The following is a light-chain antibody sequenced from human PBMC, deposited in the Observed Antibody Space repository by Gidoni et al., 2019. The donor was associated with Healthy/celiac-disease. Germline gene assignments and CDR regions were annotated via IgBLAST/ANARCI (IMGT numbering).Light chain of an antibody. CDR3: CSYAGSIVV. Sequence: QSALTQPASVSGSPGQSITISCTGTSSDVGSYNLVSWYQQHPGKAPKLMIYEGSTRPSGVSNRFSGSKSGNTASLTISGLQAEDEADYYCCSYAGSIVVFGGGTKLTVL. CDR2: EGS. V-gene: IGLV2-23*01. CDR1: SSDVGSYNL. J-gene: IGLJ2*01.